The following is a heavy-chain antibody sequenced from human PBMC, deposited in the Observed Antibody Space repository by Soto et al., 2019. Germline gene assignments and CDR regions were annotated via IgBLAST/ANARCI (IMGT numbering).Heavy chain of an antibody. CDR3: ARHTSRYYYDSSGY. CDR2: IYYSGST. CDR1: GGSISSYY. D-gene: IGHD3-22*01. V-gene: IGHV4-59*08. Sequence: QVQLQESGPGLVKPSETLSLTCTVSGGSISSYYWSWIRQPPGKGLEWIGYIYYSGSTNYNPSLKSRFTISVDTSKNQFSLKLSSVTAADTAVYYCARHTSRYYYDSSGYWGQGTLVTVSS. J-gene: IGHJ4*02.